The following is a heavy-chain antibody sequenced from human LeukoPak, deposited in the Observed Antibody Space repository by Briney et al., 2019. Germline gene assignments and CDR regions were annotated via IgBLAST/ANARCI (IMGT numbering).Heavy chain of an antibody. D-gene: IGHD3-16*01. CDR1: GFTFSSYA. CDR2: ISGSGGST. J-gene: IGHJ5*02. CDR3: AKDRVMITFGDP. Sequence: PGGSLRLSCEASGFTFSSYAMSWVRQAPGKGLEWVSAISGSGGSTYYADSVKGRFTISRDNSKNTLYLQMNSLRAEDTAVYYCAKDRVMITFGDPWGQGTLVTVSS. V-gene: IGHV3-23*01.